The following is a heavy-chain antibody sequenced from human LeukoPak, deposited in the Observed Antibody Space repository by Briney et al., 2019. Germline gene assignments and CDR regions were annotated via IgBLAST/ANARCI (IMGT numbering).Heavy chain of an antibody. J-gene: IGHJ4*01. CDR3: ARELPREVTLDY. V-gene: IGHV3-74*01. CDR1: GFTFISYG. Sequence: GGSLRLSCAVFGFTFISYGMQWVRQAPGKGLAWVSRINTDGSGTAYADSVKGRFTISRDNAKNTLYLQMNSLRAEDTALYYCARELPREVTLDYWGQGTLVTVSS. D-gene: IGHD2-21*02. CDR2: INTDGSGT.